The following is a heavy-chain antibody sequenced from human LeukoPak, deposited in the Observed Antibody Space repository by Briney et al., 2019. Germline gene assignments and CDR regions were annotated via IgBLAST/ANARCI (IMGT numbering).Heavy chain of an antibody. V-gene: IGHV1-24*01. CDR2: FDPEDGET. J-gene: IGHJ4*02. CDR3: AAKSGAFDY. D-gene: IGHD3-10*01. CDR1: GYTFTGYY. Sequence: ASVKVSCKASGYTFTGYYMHWVRQAPGQGLEWMGGFDPEDGETIYAQKFQGRVTMTEDSSRDIAYMELSSLRSEDTAVYYCAAKSGAFDYWGQGTQVTVSS.